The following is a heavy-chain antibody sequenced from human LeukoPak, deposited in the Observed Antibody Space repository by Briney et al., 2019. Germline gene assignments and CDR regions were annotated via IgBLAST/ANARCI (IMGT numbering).Heavy chain of an antibody. CDR3: ARHTYARPFDF. J-gene: IGHJ4*02. V-gene: IGHV4-59*08. CDR2: IYYTGDT. Sequence: SETLSLTCIVSGDSICGAYWSWIWHPPGKGLEWIGFIYYTGDTNSNPSLKSRVIISLDTSKNQVSLQVTSVTAADTAVYYCARHTYARPFDFWGQGTLVTVSS. D-gene: IGHD6-6*01. CDR1: GDSICGAY.